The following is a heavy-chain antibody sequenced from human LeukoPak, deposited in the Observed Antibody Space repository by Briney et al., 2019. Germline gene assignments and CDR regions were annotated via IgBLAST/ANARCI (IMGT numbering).Heavy chain of an antibody. Sequence: PGGSLRLSCAASGFTFSSYGMHWVRQAPGKGLEWVAVIWYDGNNKYFGDSVRGRFTISRDNSKNKLYLQMYSLRVEDTAVYYCAREMGSVTSPFDYYYGMDVWGQGTTVTVSS. J-gene: IGHJ6*02. CDR1: GFTFSSYG. D-gene: IGHD4-17*01. V-gene: IGHV3-33*01. CDR2: IWYDGNNK. CDR3: AREMGSVTSPFDYYYGMDV.